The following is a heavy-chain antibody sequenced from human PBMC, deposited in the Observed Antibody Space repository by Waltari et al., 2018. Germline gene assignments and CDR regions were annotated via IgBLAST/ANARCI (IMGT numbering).Heavy chain of an antibody. Sequence: QVQLVQSGAEVKKPGSSVKVSCKASGGTVSSYAISWVGQAPGQGLEWMGGIIPIFVTENYAQKCQGRVTMTTDESTSTAYMELSSLRSEATAVYYCTTVGGGWAPSYGMDVWGQGTTVTVSS. CDR3: TTVGGGWAPSYGMDV. CDR2: IIPIFVTE. J-gene: IGHJ6*02. D-gene: IGHD6-19*01. V-gene: IGHV1-69*05. CDR1: GGTVSSYA.